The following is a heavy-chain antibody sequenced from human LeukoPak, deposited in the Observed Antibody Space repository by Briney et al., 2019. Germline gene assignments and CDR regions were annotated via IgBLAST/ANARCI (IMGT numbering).Heavy chain of an antibody. CDR1: GYTLTELS. J-gene: IGHJ1*01. D-gene: IGHD1-26*01. Sequence: GASVKVSCKVSGYTLTELSMHWVRQAPGKGLEWMGGFDPEDGETIYAQKFQGRVTMTEDTSTDTAYMELSSLRSEDTAVYYCATGELLTSGAEYFQHWGQGTLVTVSS. CDR2: FDPEDGET. CDR3: ATGELLTSGAEYFQH. V-gene: IGHV1-24*01.